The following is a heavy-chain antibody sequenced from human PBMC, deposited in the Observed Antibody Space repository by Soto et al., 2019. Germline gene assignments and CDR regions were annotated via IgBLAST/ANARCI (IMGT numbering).Heavy chain of an antibody. CDR1: GGSFSGYY. Sequence: SETLSLTCAVYGGSFSGYYWSWIRQPPGKGLEWIGEINHSGSTNYNPSLKSRVTISVDTSKNQFSLKLSSVTAADTAVYYCATTPGLYSSSWYDDAFDIWGQGTMVTVSS. CDR2: INHSGST. V-gene: IGHV4-34*01. CDR3: ATTPGLYSSSWYDDAFDI. D-gene: IGHD6-13*01. J-gene: IGHJ3*02.